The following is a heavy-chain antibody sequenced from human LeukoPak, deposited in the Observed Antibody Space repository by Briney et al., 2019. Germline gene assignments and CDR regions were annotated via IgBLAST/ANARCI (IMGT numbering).Heavy chain of an antibody. CDR2: IYTSGST. V-gene: IGHV4-61*02. J-gene: IGHJ4*02. CDR3: ARERDGSGTQRGLDY. CDR1: GGSISSGTYC. D-gene: IGHD3-10*01. Sequence: SQTLSLTCTVSGGSISSGTYCWSWIRQPAGKGLEWIGRIYTSGSTNYNPSLKSRVTISIDTSKNHFSLKLSSVPAADMAVYYCARERDGSGTQRGLDYWGQGTLVTVSS.